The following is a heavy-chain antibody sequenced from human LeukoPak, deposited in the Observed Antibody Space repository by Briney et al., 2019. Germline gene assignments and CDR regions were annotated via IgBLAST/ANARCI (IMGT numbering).Heavy chain of an antibody. V-gene: IGHV3-9*01. CDR1: GFTFDDYA. CDR3: AKETADWFDP. D-gene: IGHD6-13*01. J-gene: IGHJ5*02. Sequence: PGGSLRLSCAASGFTFDDYAMQWVRQAPGKGLEWVSGISWNSGSIGYADSVKGRFTISRDNAKNSLYLQMNSLRAEDTALYYCAKETADWFDPWGQGTLVTVSS. CDR2: ISWNSGSI.